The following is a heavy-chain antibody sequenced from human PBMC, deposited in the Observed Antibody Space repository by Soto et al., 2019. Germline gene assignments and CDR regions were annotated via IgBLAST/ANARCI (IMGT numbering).Heavy chain of an antibody. J-gene: IGHJ4*02. V-gene: IGHV4-39*01. Sequence: SETLSLTCTVSGGSISSSSYYWGWIRQPPGKGLEWIGSIYYSGSTYYNPSLKSRVTISVDTSKNQFSLKLSSVTAADTAVYYCARMVLLWFGESYYFDYWGQGTLVTVSS. D-gene: IGHD3-10*01. CDR2: IYYSGST. CDR3: ARMVLLWFGESYYFDY. CDR1: GGSISSSSYY.